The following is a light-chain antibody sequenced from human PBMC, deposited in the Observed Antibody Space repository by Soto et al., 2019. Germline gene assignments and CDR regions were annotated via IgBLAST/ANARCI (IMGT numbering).Light chain of an antibody. CDR1: QDISNY. CDR3: QQYDNRPPYT. CDR2: AAS. J-gene: IGKJ2*01. V-gene: IGKV1-33*01. Sequence: DIQMTQSPSSLSASVGDRVTITCQASQDISNYLNWYQQKPGKAPKLLIYAASNLETGAPSRFSGSGSGTDFTFTISSLQPEDIATYYCQQYDNRPPYTFGQGTKLDIK.